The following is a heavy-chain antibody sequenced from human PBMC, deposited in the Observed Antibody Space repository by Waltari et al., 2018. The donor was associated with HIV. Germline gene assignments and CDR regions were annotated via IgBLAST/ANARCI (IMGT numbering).Heavy chain of an antibody. CDR1: GFTFSSYA. V-gene: IGHV3-23*01. Sequence: EVQLLESGGGLVQPGGSLRLSCAASGFTFSSYAMSWVRPAPGQGLEWVSAISGSGGRTECACAVKGRCTITRDKAENARYMQMNSLGDEDTAVDYGAKLASVVVMTNYYGMDVWGQGTTVTVSS. CDR3: AKLASVVVMTNYYGMDV. J-gene: IGHJ6*02. CDR2: ISGSGGRT. D-gene: IGHD3-22*01.